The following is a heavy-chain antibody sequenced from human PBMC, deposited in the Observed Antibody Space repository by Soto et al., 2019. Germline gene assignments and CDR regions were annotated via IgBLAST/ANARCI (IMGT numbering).Heavy chain of an antibody. V-gene: IGHV3-74*01. CDR3: AKDSWYFDL. Sequence: AGSLRLSCEASGFIFTNFWMHWDRQVPGKGQVWVSRIDTSGSSTSYAGSVKGRFTISRDNAKNTVSLQMNSLRAEDTGVYYCAKDSWYFDLWSQGSLVTVSS. CDR1: GFIFTNFW. D-gene: IGHD6-13*01. CDR2: IDTSGSST. J-gene: IGHJ4*02.